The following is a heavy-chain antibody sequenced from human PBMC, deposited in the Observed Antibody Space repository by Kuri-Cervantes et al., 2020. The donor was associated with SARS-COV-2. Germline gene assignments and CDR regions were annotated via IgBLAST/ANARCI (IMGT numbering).Heavy chain of an antibody. D-gene: IGHD1-1*01. V-gene: IGHV3-48*03. Sequence: GESLKVSCAASGFTFSNFEMNWVRQAPGKGLEWVSYISSSGRTKHNADSVKGRFTISRDNAKNMLFLQMNSLRAEDTAVYYCVRDGDHWNFDYWGQGTLVTVSS. CDR2: ISSSGRTK. CDR3: VRDGDHWNFDY. CDR1: GFTFSNFE. J-gene: IGHJ4*02.